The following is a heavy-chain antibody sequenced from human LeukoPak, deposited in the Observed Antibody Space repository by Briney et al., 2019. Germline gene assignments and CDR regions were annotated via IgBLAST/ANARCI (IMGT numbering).Heavy chain of an antibody. V-gene: IGHV4-34*01. D-gene: IGHD3-22*01. Sequence: PSETLSLTCAVYGGSFSGYYWSWIRQPPGKGLEWIGEINHSGSTNYNPSLKSRVTISVDTSKNQFSLKLSSVTAADTAVYYCARFEYYYDSTDAFDIWGQGTMVTVSS. CDR2: INHSGST. CDR3: ARFEYYYDSTDAFDI. J-gene: IGHJ3*02. CDR1: GGSFSGYY.